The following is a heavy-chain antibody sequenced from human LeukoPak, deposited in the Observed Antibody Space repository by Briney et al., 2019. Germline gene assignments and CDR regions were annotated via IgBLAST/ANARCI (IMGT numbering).Heavy chain of an antibody. D-gene: IGHD3-10*01. CDR3: ARAAPLLNYYGSGSYRNYFDY. J-gene: IGHJ4*02. CDR1: GGSFSGYY. V-gene: IGHV4-34*01. CDR2: INHSGST. Sequence: PSETLSLTCAVYGGSFSGYYWSWIRQPPGKGLEWIGEINHSGSTNYNPSLKSRVTISVDTPKNQFSLKLSSVTAADTAVYYCARAAPLLNYYGSGSYRNYFDYWGQGTLVTASS.